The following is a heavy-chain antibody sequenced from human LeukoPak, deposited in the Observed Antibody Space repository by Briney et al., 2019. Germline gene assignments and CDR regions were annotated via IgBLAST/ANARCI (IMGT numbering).Heavy chain of an antibody. CDR3: ARGPWTTIFGVVRNPDRFDY. D-gene: IGHD3-3*01. CDR2: MNPNSGNT. CDR1: GYTFTSYD. V-gene: IGHV1-8*01. J-gene: IGHJ4*02. Sequence: GASVKVSCKASGYTFTSYDINWVRQATGQGLEWMGWMNPNSGNTGYAQKFQGRVTITRNTSISTAYMELSSLRSEDTAVYYCARGPWTTIFGVVRNPDRFDYWGQGTLVTVSS.